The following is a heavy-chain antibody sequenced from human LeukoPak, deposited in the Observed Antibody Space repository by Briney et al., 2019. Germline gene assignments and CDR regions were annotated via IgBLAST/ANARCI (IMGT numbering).Heavy chain of an antibody. CDR1: GYTFTGYY. J-gene: IGHJ6*03. V-gene: IGHV1-2*02. D-gene: IGHD3-10*01. Sequence: ASVKVSRKASGYTFTGYYMHWVRQAPGQGLEWMGWITPNSGGTNYAQKFQGRVTMTRDTSISTAYMELSRLRSDDTAVYYCARGTPRWFGESNYYYYMDVWGKGTTVTVSS. CDR2: ITPNSGGT. CDR3: ARGTPRWFGESNYYYYMDV.